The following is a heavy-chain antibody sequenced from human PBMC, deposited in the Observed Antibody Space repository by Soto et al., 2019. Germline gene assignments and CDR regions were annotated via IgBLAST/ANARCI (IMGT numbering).Heavy chain of an antibody. V-gene: IGHV1-46*03. J-gene: IGHJ6*03. CDR2: INPSGGST. Sequence: ASVKVSCKASGYTFTSYYMHWVRQAPGQGLERMGIINPSGGSTSYAQKFQGRVTMTRDTSTSTVYMELSSLGSEDTAVYYCARDPQFVSDCSSTSCPEYYYYYYMDVWGKGTTVTVSS. CDR1: GYTFTSYY. D-gene: IGHD2-2*01. CDR3: ARDPQFVSDCSSTSCPEYYYYYYMDV.